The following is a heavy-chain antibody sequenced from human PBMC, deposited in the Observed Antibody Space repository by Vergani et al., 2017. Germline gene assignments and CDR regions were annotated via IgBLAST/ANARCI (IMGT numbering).Heavy chain of an antibody. CDR1: GFTFSSYA. CDR3: ARAPRILGYFDL. V-gene: IGHV3-30-3*01. CDR2: ISYDGSNK. Sequence: QVQLVESGGGVVQPGRSLRLSCAASGFTFSSYAMHWVRQAPGKGLEWVAVISYDGSNKYYADSVKGRFTISRDNSKNTLYLQMNSLRAEDTAVYSCARAPRILGYFDLWGRGTLVTVSS. D-gene: IGHD3-3*02. J-gene: IGHJ2*01.